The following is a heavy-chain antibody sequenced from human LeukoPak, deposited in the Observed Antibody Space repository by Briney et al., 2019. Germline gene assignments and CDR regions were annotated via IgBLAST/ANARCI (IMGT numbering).Heavy chain of an antibody. Sequence: GGSLRLSCAVSGFTVSNNYMSWVHHAPGKGLEWVSVIYSGGNTYYAESVKGRFTISRDNSNNTLYLQMNSLRVEDTAMYYCARDTVYGSGANWGRGTLVTVSS. CDR3: ARDTVYGSGAN. V-gene: IGHV3-53*01. D-gene: IGHD3-10*01. J-gene: IGHJ4*02. CDR2: IYSGGNT. CDR1: GFTVSNNY.